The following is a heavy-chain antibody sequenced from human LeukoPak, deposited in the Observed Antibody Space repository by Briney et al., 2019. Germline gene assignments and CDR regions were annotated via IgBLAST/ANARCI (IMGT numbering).Heavy chain of an antibody. CDR1: GFTFSSYS. CDR2: ICSSSSYI. CDR3: ERDPGYCSSTSCLYNWFDP. D-gene: IGHD2-2*01. Sequence: PGGSLRLSCAASGFTFSSYSMNWVRQAPGQGLEWVSSICSSSSYIYYADSVKGRFTISSDNAKNSLSLQMNSLRAEDTAVSYCERDPGYCSSTSCLYNWFDPWGQGTLVTVSS. J-gene: IGHJ5*02. V-gene: IGHV3-21*01.